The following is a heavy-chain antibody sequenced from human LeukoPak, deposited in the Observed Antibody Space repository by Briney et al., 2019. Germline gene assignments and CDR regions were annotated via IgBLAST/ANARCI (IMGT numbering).Heavy chain of an antibody. D-gene: IGHD1-26*01. CDR1: GGTFSSYA. CDR2: INPSGGST. Sequence: ASVKVSCKASGGTFSSYAISWVRQAPGQGLEWMGIINPSGGSTSYAQKFQGRVTMTRDMPTSTVYMELSSLRSEDTAVYYCARVSGSYLGWFDPWGQGTLVTVSS. CDR3: ARVSGSYLGWFDP. V-gene: IGHV1-46*01. J-gene: IGHJ5*02.